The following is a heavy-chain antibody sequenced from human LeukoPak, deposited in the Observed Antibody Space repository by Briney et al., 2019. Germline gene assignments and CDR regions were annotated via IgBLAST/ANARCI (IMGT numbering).Heavy chain of an antibody. J-gene: IGHJ4*02. CDR1: GFTFSSYV. V-gene: IGHV3-23*01. CDR3: AKGLWITMVRGVYFDY. CDR2: ISGSGGST. D-gene: IGHD3-10*01. Sequence: PGGSLRLSCAASGFTFSSYVMSWVRQAPGKGLEWVATISGSGGSTYYADSVKGRFTISRDTSKNTLFLQMNSLRAEDTAVYYCAKGLWITMVRGVYFDYWGQGTLVTVSS.